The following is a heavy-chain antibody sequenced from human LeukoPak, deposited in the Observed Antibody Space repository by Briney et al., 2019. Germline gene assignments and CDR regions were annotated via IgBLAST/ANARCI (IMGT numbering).Heavy chain of an antibody. CDR1: GFTFSSYG. CDR3: AKDSSGWYEAAYGFDC. D-gene: IGHD6-19*01. CDR2: ISYDGSNK. J-gene: IGHJ4*02. V-gene: IGHV3-30*18. Sequence: GGSLRLSCAASGFTFSSYGMHRVRQAPGKGLEWVAVISYDGSNKYYADSVKGRFTISRDNSKNTLYLQMNSLRAEDTAVYYCAKDSSGWYEAAYGFDCWGQGTLVTVSS.